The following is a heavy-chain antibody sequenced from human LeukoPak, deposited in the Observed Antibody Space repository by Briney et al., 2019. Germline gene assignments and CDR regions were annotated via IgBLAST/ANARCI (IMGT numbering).Heavy chain of an antibody. CDR1: GYTFTGYY. D-gene: IGHD3-10*01. J-gene: IGHJ5*02. V-gene: IGHV1-2*02. CDR3: ARDLADMVRGVMNWFDP. CDR2: INPNSGGT. Sequence: ASVKVSCKASGYTFTGYYMHWVRQAPGQGLEWMGWINPNSGGTNYAQKFQGGVTMTRDTSISTAYMELSRLRSDDTAVYYCARDLADMVRGVMNWFDPWGQGTLVTVSS.